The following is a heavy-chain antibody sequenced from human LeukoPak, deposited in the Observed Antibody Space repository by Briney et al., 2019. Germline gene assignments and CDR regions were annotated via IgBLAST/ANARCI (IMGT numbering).Heavy chain of an antibody. D-gene: IGHD2-15*01. V-gene: IGHV1-69*04. CDR2: IIPILGIA. CDR3: ARAQGVVAAHYYYYGMDV. CDR1: GGTFSSYA. Sequence: GASVKVSCKASGGTFSSYAISWVRQAPGQGLGWMGRIIPILGIANYAQKFQGRVTITADKSTSTAYMELSSLRSEDTAVYYCARAQGVVAAHYYYYGMDVWGQGTTVTVSS. J-gene: IGHJ6*02.